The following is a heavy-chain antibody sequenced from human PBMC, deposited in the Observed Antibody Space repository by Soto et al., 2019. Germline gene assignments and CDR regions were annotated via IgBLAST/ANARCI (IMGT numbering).Heavy chain of an antibody. Sequence: AAVSRIDSVYPLPVSGIIWLGQSPGQSLAWMGWINAGSGDSKYSQKFQGRVTISSDTSASTAYMELSSLRSEDTAVYYCARELQGLYFFDYWGQGNLVTVSS. D-gene: IGHD4-4*01. J-gene: IGHJ4*02. CDR2: INAGSGDS. V-gene: IGHV1-3*01. CDR3: ARELQGLYFFDY. CDR1: VYPLPVSG.